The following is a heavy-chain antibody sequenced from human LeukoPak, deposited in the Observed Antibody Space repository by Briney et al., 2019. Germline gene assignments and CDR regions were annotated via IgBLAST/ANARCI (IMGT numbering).Heavy chain of an antibody. V-gene: IGHV5-51*01. CDR2: IYPGDSDT. Sequence: GESLNISCQASGYSFTTYWIGWVRQMPGKGLEWMGIIYPGDSDTRYTPSFQGQVTISVNKSISTAYLQWRSLKASDTATYYCARHKGADYWGQGTLVTVSS. CDR3: ARHKGADY. CDR1: GYSFTTYW. J-gene: IGHJ4*02. D-gene: IGHD4/OR15-4a*01.